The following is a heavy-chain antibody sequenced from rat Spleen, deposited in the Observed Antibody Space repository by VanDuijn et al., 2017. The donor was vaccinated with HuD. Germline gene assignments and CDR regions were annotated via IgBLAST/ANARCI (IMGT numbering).Heavy chain of an antibody. CDR1: GYSITSSY. J-gene: IGHJ2*01. V-gene: IGHV3-1*01. CDR3: ARYRDTYGHVGIFDY. CDR2: IDFSCST. Sequence: EVQLQESGPGLVKPSQSLSLTCSVTGYSITSSYRWNWIRKFPGNKLEWMGYIDFSCSTGYNPSIKARISMTRDLSKNQFFLQLNSVSTEDTAIYYCARYRDTYGHVGIFDYWGQGVRVTVSP. D-gene: IGHD2-5*01.